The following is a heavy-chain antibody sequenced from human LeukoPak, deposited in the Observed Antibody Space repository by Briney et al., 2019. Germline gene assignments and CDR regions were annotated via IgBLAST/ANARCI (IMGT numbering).Heavy chain of an antibody. CDR1: GFTFSDYH. CDR2: ISASGDTI. CDR3: VGSGNSAH. V-gene: IGHV3-11*01. D-gene: IGHD1-7*01. Sequence: KPGGSLRLSCAASGFTFSDYHMSWIRQAPGKGLEWVSSISASGDTIFHVDSVKGRFTMSRDNSQNILNLQMKSLRVEDTAIYYCVGSGNSAHWGQGTLVTVS. J-gene: IGHJ4*02.